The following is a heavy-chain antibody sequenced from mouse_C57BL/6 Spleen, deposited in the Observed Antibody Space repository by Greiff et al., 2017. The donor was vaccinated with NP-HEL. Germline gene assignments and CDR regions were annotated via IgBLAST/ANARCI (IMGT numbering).Heavy chain of an antibody. CDR3: TKAHYGSSYAY. CDR1: GFNIKDYY. CDR2: IDPEDGDT. J-gene: IGHJ3*01. D-gene: IGHD1-1*01. Sequence: DVKLQESGAELVRPGASVKLSCTASGFNIKDYYMHWVKQRPEQGLEWIGRIDPEDGDTEYAPKFQGKATMTADTSSNTAYLQLSSLTSEDTAVYYCTKAHYGSSYAYWGQGTLVTVSA. V-gene: IGHV14-1*01.